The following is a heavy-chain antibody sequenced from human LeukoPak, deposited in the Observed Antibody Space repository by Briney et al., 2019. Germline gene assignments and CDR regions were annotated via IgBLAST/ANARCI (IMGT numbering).Heavy chain of an antibody. D-gene: IGHD1-20*01. V-gene: IGHV3-23*01. CDR2: ISGSGGST. CDR1: GFTFSSYA. J-gene: IGHJ4*02. CDR3: AKKMSITAASQVDY. Sequence: GGSLRLSCAASGFTFSSYAMSWVRQAPGKGLEWVSAISGSGGSTYYVDSVKGRFTISRDNFKNTLYLQMNSLRAEDTAVYYYAKKMSITAASQVDYWGQGTLVTVSS.